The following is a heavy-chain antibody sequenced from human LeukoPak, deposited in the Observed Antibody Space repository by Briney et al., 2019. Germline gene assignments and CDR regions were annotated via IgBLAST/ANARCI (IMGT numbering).Heavy chain of an antibody. V-gene: IGHV3-23*01. Sequence: GGSLRLSCAASGFILSNYATSWVRQAPGKGLECVSSISAGGADTYYTDSVKGRFTISRDTSKNTLYLQMNSLRDEDTALYYCAKQLDSGNYYPTGDDYWGQGTLVTVSS. J-gene: IGHJ4*02. CDR2: ISAGGADT. CDR1: GFILSNYA. CDR3: AKQLDSGNYYPTGDDY. D-gene: IGHD3-10*01.